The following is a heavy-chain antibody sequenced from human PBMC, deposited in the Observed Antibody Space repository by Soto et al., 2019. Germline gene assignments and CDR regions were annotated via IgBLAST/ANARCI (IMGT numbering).Heavy chain of an antibody. CDR1: GGSFSGYY. V-gene: IGHV4-34*01. Sequence: PSETLSLTCAVYGGSFSGYYWSWIRQPPGKGLEWIGEINHSGSTNYNPSLKGRVTISVDTSKNQFSLSLRSVTAADTAIYYCARDFNSIFDDFADMRWNFDPWGQGTLVTVSS. CDR3: ARDFNSIFDDFADMRWNFDP. CDR2: INHSGST. D-gene: IGHD3-3*02. J-gene: IGHJ5*02.